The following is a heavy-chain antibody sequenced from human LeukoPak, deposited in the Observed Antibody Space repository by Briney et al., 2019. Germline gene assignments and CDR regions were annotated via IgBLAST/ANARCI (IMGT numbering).Heavy chain of an antibody. CDR1: GFTFSIYA. CDR2: ITSRGEST. Sequence: GGSLRLSCAASGFTFSIYAMSWVRQAPGKGLQWVSSITSRGESTWYVDSVKGRFTITRDNSENTLYLQMHSLRAEDTAVYYCAKSPITRQPPRDFDYWGQGTLVTVSS. V-gene: IGHV3-23*01. CDR3: AKSPITRQPPRDFDY. J-gene: IGHJ4*02. D-gene: IGHD3-10*01.